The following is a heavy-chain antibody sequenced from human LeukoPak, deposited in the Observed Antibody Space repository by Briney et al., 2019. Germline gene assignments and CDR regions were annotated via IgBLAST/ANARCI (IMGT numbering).Heavy chain of an antibody. D-gene: IGHD5-18*01. CDR3: ARDRGYTSYDY. J-gene: IGHJ4*02. CDR1: GITFSNSW. Sequence: GGSLRLSCAASGITFSNSWMHWIRQASGKGLEWVANINQDGSHKYYVDSVEGRFTISRDTAKNSLYLEMNSLRAEDTAVYYCARDRGYTSYDYWGQGILVTVSS. CDR2: INQDGSHK. V-gene: IGHV3-7*01.